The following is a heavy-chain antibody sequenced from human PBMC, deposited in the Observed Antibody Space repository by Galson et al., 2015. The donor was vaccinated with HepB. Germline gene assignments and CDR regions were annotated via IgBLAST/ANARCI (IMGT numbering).Heavy chain of an antibody. Sequence: QSGAEVKKPGESLKISCKGSGYSFTSYWIGWVRQMPGKGLEWMGIIYPGDSDTRYSPSFQGQVTISADKSISAAYLQWSSLKASDTAMYYCARLTGNYGDEMQHFDYWGQGTLVTVSS. CDR2: IYPGDSDT. V-gene: IGHV5-51*01. CDR3: ARLTGNYGDEMQHFDY. CDR1: GYSFTSYW. J-gene: IGHJ4*02. D-gene: IGHD4-17*01.